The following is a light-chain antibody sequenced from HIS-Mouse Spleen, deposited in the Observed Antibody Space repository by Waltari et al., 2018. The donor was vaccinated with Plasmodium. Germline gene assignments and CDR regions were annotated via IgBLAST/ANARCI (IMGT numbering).Light chain of an antibody. CDR3: AAWDDSLSGRV. CDR1: SSHTGSNY. J-gene: IGLJ3*02. CDR2: RNN. Sequence: QSVLTQPPSASGTPGQRGTISCSGSSSHTGSNYVYWYTPLPGTAPKLLIYRNNKRPSGVPDRFSGSKSGTSASLAISGLRSEDEADYYCAAWDDSLSGRVFGGGTKLTVL. V-gene: IGLV1-47*01.